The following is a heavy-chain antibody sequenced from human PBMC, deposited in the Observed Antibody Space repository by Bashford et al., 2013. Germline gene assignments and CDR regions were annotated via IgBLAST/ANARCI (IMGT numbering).Heavy chain of an antibody. D-gene: IGHD6-19*01. CDR1: GGSISSYY. CDR3: AREFGQSSGWYRAYDI. V-gene: IGHV4-59*12. J-gene: IGHJ3*02. CDR2: ISYSGST. Sequence: SETLSLTCTVSGGSISSYYWSWIRQPPGKGLEWIGYISYSGSTYYNPSLKSRLTISVDTSKNQFSLNLRSVTAADTALYYCAREFGQSSGWYRAYDIWGQGTMVTVSS.